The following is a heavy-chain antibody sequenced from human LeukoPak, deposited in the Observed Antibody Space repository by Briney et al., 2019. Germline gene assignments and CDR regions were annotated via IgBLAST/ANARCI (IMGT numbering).Heavy chain of an antibody. Sequence: GGSLRLSCAASGFTFSSYSMNWVRQAPGKGLEWVSYISSSSSTIYYADSVKGRFTISRDNAKNSLYLQMNSLKTEDTAVYYCTTALSQGKWLVRGVYDYWGQGTLVTVSS. CDR1: GFTFSSYS. J-gene: IGHJ4*02. CDR2: ISSSSSTI. V-gene: IGHV3-48*04. D-gene: IGHD6-19*01. CDR3: TTALSQGKWLVRGVYDY.